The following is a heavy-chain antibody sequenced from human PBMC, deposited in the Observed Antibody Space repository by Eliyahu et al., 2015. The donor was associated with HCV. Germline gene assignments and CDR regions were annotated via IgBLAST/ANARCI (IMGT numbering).Heavy chain of an antibody. CDR3: ASLGQMPTDDDH. CDR2: VLHDGSDQ. CDR1: GFXFGXYI. D-gene: IGHD2-2*01. V-gene: IGHV3-30-3*01. J-gene: IGHJ4*02. Sequence: QVRLVESGGGVVQPGVSLRLAXXGSGFXFGXYIXQWVRQAPGKGLEWVAVVLHDGSDQRYADSVRGRFTISRDNSKNTVHLQMNSLRPDDTGVYYCASLGQMPTDDDHWGQGILVTVSS.